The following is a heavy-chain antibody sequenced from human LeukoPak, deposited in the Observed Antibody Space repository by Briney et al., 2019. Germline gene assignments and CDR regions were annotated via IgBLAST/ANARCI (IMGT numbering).Heavy chain of an antibody. V-gene: IGHV1-69*01. J-gene: IGHJ4*02. CDR2: IIPIFGTA. D-gene: IGHD2-2*01. CDR3: ARDCSSTSCYGGGYDY. CDR1: GGTFSSYA. Sequence: GASVKLSCKASGGTFSSYAISWVRQAPGQGLEWMGGIIPIFGTANYAQKFQGRVTITADESTSTAYMELSSLRSEDTAVYYCARDCSSTSCYGGGYDYWGQGTLVTVSS.